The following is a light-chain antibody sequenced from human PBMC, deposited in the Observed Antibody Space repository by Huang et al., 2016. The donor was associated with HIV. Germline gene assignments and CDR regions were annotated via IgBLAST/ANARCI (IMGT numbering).Light chain of an antibody. CDR2: WAS. J-gene: IGKJ2*01. CDR3: QQYYATPYT. V-gene: IGKV4-1*01. Sequence: DIVMTQSPDALAVSLGERATINCRSSQTVLYRSTKKNYLAWFQQKAGQPPKLLIDWASTRESGVPDRFSGSGSGTEFTLTISTLQAEDVAVYYCQQYYATPYTFGQGTRLEIK. CDR1: QTVLYRSTKKNY.